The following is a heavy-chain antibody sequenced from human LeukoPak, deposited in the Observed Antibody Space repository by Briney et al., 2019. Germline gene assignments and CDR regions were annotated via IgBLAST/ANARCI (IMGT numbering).Heavy chain of an antibody. D-gene: IGHD5-18*01. CDR1: VGSFSGYY. CDR2: INHSGST. Sequence: PSETLSLTCAVYVGSFSGYYWSWIRQPPGKGLEWIGEINHSGSTNYNPSLKSRVTISVDTSKNQFSLKLSSVTAADTAVYYCATGYSYGNFHYWAQGTLVTVSS. J-gene: IGHJ4*02. CDR3: ATGYSYGNFHY. V-gene: IGHV4-34*01.